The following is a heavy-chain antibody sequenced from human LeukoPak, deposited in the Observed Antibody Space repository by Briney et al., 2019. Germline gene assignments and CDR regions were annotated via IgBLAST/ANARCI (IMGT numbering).Heavy chain of an antibody. CDR2: ITNRGDTV. D-gene: IGHD3-16*01. Sequence: AGGSQRLSCAASGFTFSDYYMTWVRQAPGKGLEWLSYITNRGDTVFYADSVKGRFTVSRDNAKRSLYLQIESLRAEDTAVYFCARGGGLDVWGQGATVTVSS. V-gene: IGHV3-11*01. J-gene: IGHJ6*02. CDR1: GFTFSDYY. CDR3: ARGGGLDV.